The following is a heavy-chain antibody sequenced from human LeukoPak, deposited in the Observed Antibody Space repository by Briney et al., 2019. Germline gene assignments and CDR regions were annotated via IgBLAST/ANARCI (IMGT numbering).Heavy chain of an antibody. Sequence: SETLSLTCTVSGGSLSSYYWSWIRQPPGKGLEWIGYIYYSGSTNYNPSLKSRVTISVDTSKNQFSLKLSSVTAADTAVYYCARDRGTYGDYIFDYWGQGTLVTVSS. CDR2: IYYSGST. V-gene: IGHV4-59*01. J-gene: IGHJ4*02. CDR1: GGSLSSYY. D-gene: IGHD4-17*01. CDR3: ARDRGTYGDYIFDY.